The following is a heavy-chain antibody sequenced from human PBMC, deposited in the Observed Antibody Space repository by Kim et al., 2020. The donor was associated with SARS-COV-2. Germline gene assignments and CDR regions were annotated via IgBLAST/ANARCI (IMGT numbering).Heavy chain of an antibody. CDR2: IGAGNGNP. CDR3: ARGGNWNDGFDY. D-gene: IGHD1-1*01. CDR1: GYSFTAYA. J-gene: IGHJ4*02. Sequence: ASVKVSCKASGYSFTAYAMDWVRQAPGQRLVWMGRIGAGNGNPRFSQIFQERVTFTRDTSASTAYMELSSLTSEDTAVYYCARGGNWNDGFDYWGQGTLV. V-gene: IGHV1-3*01.